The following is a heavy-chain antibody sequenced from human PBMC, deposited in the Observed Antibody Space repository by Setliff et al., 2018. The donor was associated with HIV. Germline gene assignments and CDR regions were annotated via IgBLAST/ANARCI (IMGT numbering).Heavy chain of an antibody. V-gene: IGHV4-39*07. J-gene: IGHJ4*02. CDR1: GGSISSSSYY. CDR2: IYYSGNT. D-gene: IGHD6-13*01. CDR3: ARDRGILSNWLYYFDS. Sequence: SETLSLTCTVSGGSISSSSYYWGWIRQPPGKGLEWIGSIYYSGNTYYNPSLKSRVTISVDTSKNQFSLNLNSVTAADTALYYCARDRGILSNWLYYFDSWGQGTPVTVSS.